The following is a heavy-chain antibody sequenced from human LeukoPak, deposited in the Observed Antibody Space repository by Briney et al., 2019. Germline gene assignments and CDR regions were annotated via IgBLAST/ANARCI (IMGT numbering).Heavy chain of an antibody. J-gene: IGHJ2*01. Sequence: GGSLRLSCATSGFTFSSYAMSWVRQAPGKGLEWVSAISGSGGSTYYADSVKGRFTISRDNSKNTLYLEIDSLKPDDTAIYFCARDHTVVTSWYFDLWGRGTLVTVSS. D-gene: IGHD2-21*02. V-gene: IGHV3-23*01. CDR2: ISGSGGST. CDR1: GFTFSSYA. CDR3: ARDHTVVTSWYFDL.